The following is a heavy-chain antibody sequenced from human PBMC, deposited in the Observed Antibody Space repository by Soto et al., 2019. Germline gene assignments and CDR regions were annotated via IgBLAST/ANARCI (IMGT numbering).Heavy chain of an antibody. Sequence: ASVKVSCKASGFTFTSSAVQWVRQARGQRLEWIGWIVVGSGNTNYAQKFQERVTITRDMSTSTAYMELSSLRSEDTAVYYCAADGGITMTARHRETLAFDIWGQGTMVTVSS. D-gene: IGHD3-22*01. J-gene: IGHJ3*02. CDR3: AADGGITMTARHRETLAFDI. V-gene: IGHV1-58*01. CDR2: IVVGSGNT. CDR1: GFTFTSSA.